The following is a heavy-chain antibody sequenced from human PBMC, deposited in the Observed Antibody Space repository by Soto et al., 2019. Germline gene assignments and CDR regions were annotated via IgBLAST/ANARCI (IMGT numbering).Heavy chain of an antibody. J-gene: IGHJ5*02. CDR1: GYTFTSYG. CDR3: AREGSTAMVTPWFDP. Sequence: QVQLVQSGAEVKKPGASVKVSCKASGYTFTSYGISWVRQAPGQGLEWMGWISADNGNTNYAQKLQGRVTMTTDTSTSTAYMELRSLRSDDTAGYYCAREGSTAMVTPWFDPLGQGTLVTVSS. CDR2: ISADNGNT. V-gene: IGHV1-18*01. D-gene: IGHD5-18*01.